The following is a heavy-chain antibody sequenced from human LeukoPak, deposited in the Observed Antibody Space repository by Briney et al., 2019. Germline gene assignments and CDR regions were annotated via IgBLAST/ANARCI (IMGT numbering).Heavy chain of an antibody. CDR3: ARESDCTNGVCYRPFDY. D-gene: IGHD2-8*01. J-gene: IGHJ4*02. V-gene: IGHV1-46*01. CDR1: GYTFPSYF. Sequence: ASVKVSCKASGYTFPSYFMHWVRQAPGQGLEWMGIINPTGGSTTYAQKFQGRVTMTRDTSTSTVYMELSSLRSEDTAVYYCARESDCTNGVCYRPFDYWGQGTLVTVSS. CDR2: INPTGGST.